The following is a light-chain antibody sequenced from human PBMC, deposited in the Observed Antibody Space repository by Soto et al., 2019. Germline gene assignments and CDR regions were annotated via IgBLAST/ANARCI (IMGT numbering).Light chain of an antibody. CDR3: QAYYSSLSGWV. V-gene: IGLV1-40*01. J-gene: IGLJ3*02. CDR1: RSNIGAGYD. Sequence: QSVLTQPPSVSGAPGQRVTISCTGSRSNIGAGYDVHWYQQLPGTAPKLLIYGNSNRPSGVPDRFSGSKSGTSASLAITGLQADDAADYYCQAYYSSLSGWVFGGGTKLTVL. CDR2: GNS.